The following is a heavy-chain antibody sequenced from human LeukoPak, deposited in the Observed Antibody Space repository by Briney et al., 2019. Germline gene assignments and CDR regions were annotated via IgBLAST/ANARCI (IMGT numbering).Heavy chain of an antibody. J-gene: IGHJ3*02. V-gene: IGHV1-2*06. D-gene: IGHD1-26*01. CDR2: INPNSGGT. CDR1: GYTFTGYY. CDR3: ARTWEPYAFDI. Sequence: ASVKVSCXASGYTFTGYYIHWVRQAPGQGLQWMGRINPNSGGTDYAQKFQGRVAMTRDTSISTAYMELSRLTSDDTAIYYCARTWEPYAFDIWGQGTMVTVSS.